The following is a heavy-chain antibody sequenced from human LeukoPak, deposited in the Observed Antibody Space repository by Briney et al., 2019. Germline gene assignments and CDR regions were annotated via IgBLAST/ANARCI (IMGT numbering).Heavy chain of an antibody. D-gene: IGHD4/OR15-4a*01. CDR2: ISGSDSKT. CDR1: GFTFTNYA. Sequence: GGSLRLSCAASGFTFTNYAMTWVRQAPGKGLEWVSSISGSDSKTYYADSVKGRFTISRDNAKNTVYLRMNSLRAEDTAIYYCAKDAANYPFFFDFWGQGTPVTVSS. V-gene: IGHV3-23*01. J-gene: IGHJ4*02. CDR3: AKDAANYPFFFDF.